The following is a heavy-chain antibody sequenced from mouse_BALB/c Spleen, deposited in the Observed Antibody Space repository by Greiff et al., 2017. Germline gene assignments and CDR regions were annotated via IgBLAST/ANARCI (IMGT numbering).Heavy chain of an antibody. CDR1: GFSLTSYG. CDR2: IWAGGST. V-gene: IGHV2-9*02. CDR3: ARGYGSSYGWYFDV. Sequence: VMLVESGPGLVAPSQSLSITCTVSGFSLTSYGVHWVRQPPGKGLEWLGVIWAGGSTNYNSALMSRLSISKDNSKSQVFLKMNSLQTDDTAMYYCARGYGSSYGWYFDVWGAGTTVTVSS. D-gene: IGHD1-1*01. J-gene: IGHJ1*01.